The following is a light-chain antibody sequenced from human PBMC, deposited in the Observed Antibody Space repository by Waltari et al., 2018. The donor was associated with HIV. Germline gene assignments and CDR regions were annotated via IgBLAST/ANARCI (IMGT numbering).Light chain of an antibody. V-gene: IGKV3-20*01. CDR3: QQYGSSPET. CDR2: GAS. J-gene: IGKJ1*01. Sequence: EIVLTQSPGTLSLSPGERATLSCRASQSISSSYFARYQQKPGQAPRLLIYGASSRATCIPDRFSGSGSGTDFTLTISRLEPEDFAVYYCQQYGSSPETFGQGTKVEIK. CDR1: QSISSSY.